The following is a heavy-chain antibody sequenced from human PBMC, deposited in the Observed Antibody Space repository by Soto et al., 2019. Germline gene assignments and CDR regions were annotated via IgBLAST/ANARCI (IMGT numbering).Heavy chain of an antibody. CDR3: AARMVVAATTLFDY. Sequence: PSETLSLTCAVYGGSFSGYYWSWIRQPPGKGLEWIGEINHSGSTNYNPSLKSRVTISVDTSKNQFSLKLSSVTAADTAVYYCAARMVVAATTLFDYWGQGTLVTVSS. J-gene: IGHJ4*02. CDR2: INHSGST. D-gene: IGHD2-15*01. CDR1: GGSFSGYY. V-gene: IGHV4-34*01.